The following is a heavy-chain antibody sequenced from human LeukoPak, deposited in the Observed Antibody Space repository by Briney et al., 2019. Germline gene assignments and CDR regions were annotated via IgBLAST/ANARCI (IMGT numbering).Heavy chain of an antibody. V-gene: IGHV1-69*06. J-gene: IGHJ4*02. CDR1: GGTFSSYA. Sequence: SVKVSCKASGGTFSSYAISWVRQAPGQGLEWMGGIIPIFGTANYAQKFQGRVTITADKSTSTAYMELSSLRSEDTAVYYCARSSVVTAMVHLDCWGQGTLVTVSS. CDR2: IIPIFGTA. CDR3: ARSSVVTAMVHLDC. D-gene: IGHD2-21*02.